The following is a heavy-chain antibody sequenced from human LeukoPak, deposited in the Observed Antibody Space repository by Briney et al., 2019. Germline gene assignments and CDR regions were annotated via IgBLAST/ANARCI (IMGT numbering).Heavy chain of an antibody. CDR1: GYTFTSND. Sequence: ASVKVSCKASGYTFTSNDINWVRQATGQGLEWMGWMNPNSGNTGYAQKFQGRVTITRNTSISTAYMELSSLRSEDTAVYYCARGGGSYYEVDYWGQGTLVTVSS. D-gene: IGHD1-26*01. J-gene: IGHJ4*02. CDR2: MNPNSGNT. CDR3: ARGGGSYYEVDY. V-gene: IGHV1-8*03.